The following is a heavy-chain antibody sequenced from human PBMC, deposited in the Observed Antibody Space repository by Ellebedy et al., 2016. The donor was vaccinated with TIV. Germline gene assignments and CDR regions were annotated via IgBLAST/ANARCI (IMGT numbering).Heavy chain of an antibody. V-gene: IGHV3-7*01. D-gene: IGHD4-17*01. CDR3: ARESRTTVKLPGGFDY. CDR1: GFTFSSYW. CDR2: IKQDGSEK. Sequence: GGSLRLSXAASGFTFSSYWMSWVRQAPGKGLEWVANIKQDGSEKYYVDSVKGRFTISRDNAKNSLYLQMNSLRAEDTAVYYCARESRTTVKLPGGFDYWGQGTLVTVSS. J-gene: IGHJ4*02.